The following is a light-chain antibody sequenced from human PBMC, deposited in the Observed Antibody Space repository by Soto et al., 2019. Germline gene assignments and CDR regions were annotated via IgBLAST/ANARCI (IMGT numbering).Light chain of an antibody. J-gene: IGKJ5*01. CDR1: QKIRNL. Sequence: SQLTTYTSTLSAAFGDSFTITGRASQKIRNLLAWYQQKPGRAPKPLIFDASTLRTGVPSRFSGSGSGSEFNFTITGLQTDDFATHFCQQYYTYETFGHGRRLAIK. V-gene: IGKV1-5*01. CDR3: QQYYTYET. CDR2: DAS.